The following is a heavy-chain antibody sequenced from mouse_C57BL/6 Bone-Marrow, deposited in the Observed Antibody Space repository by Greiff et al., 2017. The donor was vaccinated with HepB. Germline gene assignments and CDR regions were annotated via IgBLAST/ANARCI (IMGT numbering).Heavy chain of an antibody. Sequence: VKVEESGPGLVAPSQSLSITCTVSGFSLTSYAISWVRQPPGKGLEWLGVIWTGGGTNYNSALKSRLSISKDNSKSQVFLKMNSLQTDDTARYYCARNWRRSNYPFDYWGQGTTLTVSS. CDR2: IWTGGGT. J-gene: IGHJ2*01. CDR3: ARNWRRSNYPFDY. CDR1: GFSLTSYA. D-gene: IGHD2-5*01. V-gene: IGHV2-9-1*01.